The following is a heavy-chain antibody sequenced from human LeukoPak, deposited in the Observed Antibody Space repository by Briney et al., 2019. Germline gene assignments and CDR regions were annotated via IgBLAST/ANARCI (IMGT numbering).Heavy chain of an antibody. J-gene: IGHJ4*02. CDR2: IIPILGIA. V-gene: IGHV1-69*04. D-gene: IGHD3-22*01. Sequence: SVKVSCKASGGTFSSYAISWVRQAPGQGLEWMGRIIPILGIANYAQKFQGRVTITADKSTSTAYMELSSLRAEDTAVYYCARDKDRYYYDSSGYYYAFDYWGQGTLVTVSS. CDR3: ARDKDRYYYDSSGYYYAFDY. CDR1: GGTFSSYA.